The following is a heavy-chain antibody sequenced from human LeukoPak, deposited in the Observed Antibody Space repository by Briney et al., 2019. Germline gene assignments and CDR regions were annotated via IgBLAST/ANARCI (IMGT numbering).Heavy chain of an antibody. J-gene: IGHJ4*02. CDR3: ASTGNVWFGELPADY. Sequence: PGGSLRLSCAASGFTFSSYGMPWARQAPGKGLEWVAVIWYDGSNKYYADSVKGRFTISRDNSKNTLYLQMNSLRAEDTAVYYCASTGNVWFGELPADYWGQGTRVTVSS. CDR2: IWYDGSNK. V-gene: IGHV3-33*01. CDR1: GFTFSSYG. D-gene: IGHD3-10*01.